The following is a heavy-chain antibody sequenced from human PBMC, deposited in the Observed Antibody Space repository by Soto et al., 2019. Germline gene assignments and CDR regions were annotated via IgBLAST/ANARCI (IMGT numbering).Heavy chain of an antibody. D-gene: IGHD4-17*01. CDR3: ARETYGDYVGYFDP. Sequence: SETLSLTCSVSGGSISGNNYYWGWIRQPPGKGLEWIGSIHYSGSTNYNPSLQSRVTISVDTSKNQFSLKLSSVTAADTAVYYCARETYGDYVGYFDPWGQGIQVTVSS. CDR2: IHYSGST. J-gene: IGHJ5*02. CDR1: GGSISGNNYY. V-gene: IGHV4-39*01.